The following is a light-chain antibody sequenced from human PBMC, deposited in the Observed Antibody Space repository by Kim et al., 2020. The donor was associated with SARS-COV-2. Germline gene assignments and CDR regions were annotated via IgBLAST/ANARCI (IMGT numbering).Light chain of an antibody. CDR3: QQFGSAPYS. Sequence: GHGPPLCGRASQTVDSDSLAWYQQKPGQAPRLLFYAASTRATGVPDRFSGSGSGTDFTLTIARLEPEDFAMYYCQQFGSAPYSFGQGTKVDIK. V-gene: IGKV3-20*01. CDR2: AAS. J-gene: IGKJ2*03. CDR1: QTVDSDS.